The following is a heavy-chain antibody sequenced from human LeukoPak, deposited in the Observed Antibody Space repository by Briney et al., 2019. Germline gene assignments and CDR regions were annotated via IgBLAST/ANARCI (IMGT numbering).Heavy chain of an antibody. D-gene: IGHD3-10*01. V-gene: IGHV3-74*01. CDR1: GFTFSTYW. CDR2: INADGSTT. Sequence: PGGSLRLSCAASGFTFSTYWMHWFRQGPGKGLVWVSRINADGSTTTYADSVKGRFTISRDNAKNTLYLQMNSLRAEDTAVYYCARDWNYYGSGNTDYWGQGTLVTVSS. J-gene: IGHJ4*02. CDR3: ARDWNYYGSGNTDY.